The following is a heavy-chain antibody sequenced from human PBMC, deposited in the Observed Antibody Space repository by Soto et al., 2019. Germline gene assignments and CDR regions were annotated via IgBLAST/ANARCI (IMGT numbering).Heavy chain of an antibody. Sequence: GGSLRLSCAASGFTFSSYGMHWVRQAPGKGLEWEAVISYDGSNKYYADSVKGRFTIYRDNSKNTLYLQMNSLRAEDTAVYYCAKDGGYSYGYFDYWGQGTLVTVSS. V-gene: IGHV3-30*18. CDR2: ISYDGSNK. CDR1: GFTFSSYG. J-gene: IGHJ4*02. D-gene: IGHD5-18*01. CDR3: AKDGGYSYGYFDY.